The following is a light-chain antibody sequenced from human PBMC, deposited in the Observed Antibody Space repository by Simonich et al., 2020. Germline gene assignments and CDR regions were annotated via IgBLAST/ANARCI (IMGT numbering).Light chain of an antibody. CDR1: QSISSW. V-gene: IGKV1-5*03. J-gene: IGKJ3*01. Sequence: DIQMTQSPSTLSSSVGDRVTITCRASQSISSWLSWYQQKPGKAPKLLIYKASSLESGVPSRFSGSGSGTEFTLTISSRQPDDFATYYCQQYNSYSPSYTFGPGTKVDIK. CDR3: QQYNSYSPSYT. CDR2: KAS.